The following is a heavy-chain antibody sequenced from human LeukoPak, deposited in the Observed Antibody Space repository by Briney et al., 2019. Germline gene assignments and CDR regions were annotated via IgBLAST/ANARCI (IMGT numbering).Heavy chain of an antibody. Sequence: GRSLRLSCAASGFIFSNYGMHWVRQAPGKGLEWVAIIWFDESKKYYADSVKGRFTVSRDNSRNTLYLQMNSLRAEDTAVYYCARGGNDYGDYRYWGQGTLVTVSS. D-gene: IGHD4-17*01. CDR2: IWFDESKK. CDR1: GFIFSNYG. J-gene: IGHJ4*02. CDR3: ARGGNDYGDYRY. V-gene: IGHV3-33*01.